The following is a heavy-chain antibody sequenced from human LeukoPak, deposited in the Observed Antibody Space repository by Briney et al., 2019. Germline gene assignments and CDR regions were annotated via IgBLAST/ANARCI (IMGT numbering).Heavy chain of an antibody. CDR2: FDPEDGET. CDR3: ATDLTVAGVFDY. D-gene: IGHD6-19*01. V-gene: IGHV1-24*01. CDR1: GYTLTELS. J-gene: IGHJ4*02. Sequence: ASVKVSCKFSGYTLTELSMHWVRQAPGKGLEWMGGFDPEDGETIYAQKFQGRVTMTEDTSTDTAYMELSSLRSEDTAVYYCATDLTVAGVFDYWGQGTLVTVSS.